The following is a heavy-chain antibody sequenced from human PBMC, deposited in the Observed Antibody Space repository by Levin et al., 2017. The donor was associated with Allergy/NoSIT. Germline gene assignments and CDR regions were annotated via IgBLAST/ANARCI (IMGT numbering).Heavy chain of an antibody. D-gene: IGHD6-19*01. CDR1: GYTFTSYY. CDR3: ARASGWDPGFGWY. Sequence: PGESLKISCKASGYTFTSYYMHWVRQAPGQGLEWMGIINPSGGSTSYAQKFQGRVTMTRDTSTSTVYMELSSLRSEDTAVYYCARASGWDPGFGWYWGQGTLVTVSS. V-gene: IGHV1-46*01. J-gene: IGHJ4*02. CDR2: INPSGGST.